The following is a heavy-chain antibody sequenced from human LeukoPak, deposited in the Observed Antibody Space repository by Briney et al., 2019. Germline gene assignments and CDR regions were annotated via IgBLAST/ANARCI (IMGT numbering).Heavy chain of an antibody. V-gene: IGHV3-53*01. CDR3: ARVQSYYDSSGYTRTMDV. J-gene: IGHJ6*03. CDR2: MYSGGST. CDR1: GFTVSSNY. Sequence: GGSLRLSCAASGFTVSSNYMSWVRQAPGKGLEWVSVMYSGGSTYYADSVKGRFTISRDNSKNTLYLQMNSLRAEDTAVYYCARVQSYYDSSGYTRTMDVWGKGTTVTVSS. D-gene: IGHD3-22*01.